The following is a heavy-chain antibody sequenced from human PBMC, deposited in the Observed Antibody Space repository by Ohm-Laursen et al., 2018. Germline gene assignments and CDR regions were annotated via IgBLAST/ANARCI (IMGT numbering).Heavy chain of an antibody. CDR2: ISSSGSTI. D-gene: IGHD3-3*01. Sequence: GSLRLSCSASGFTFSDYYMSWIRQAPGKGLEWASYISSSGSTIYYADSVKGRFTISRDNAKNSLYLQMNSLRAEDTAVYYCARNDFWSGPYYIYWGQGTLVTVSS. CDR1: GFTFSDYY. V-gene: IGHV3-11*01. J-gene: IGHJ4*02. CDR3: ARNDFWSGPYYIY.